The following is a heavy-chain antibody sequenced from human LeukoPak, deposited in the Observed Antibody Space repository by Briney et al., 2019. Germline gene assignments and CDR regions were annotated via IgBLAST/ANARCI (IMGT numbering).Heavy chain of an antibody. CDR2: ISGSGGST. D-gene: IGHD5-24*01. J-gene: IGHJ4*02. CDR3: ARLPEGEMATIAY. V-gene: IGHV3-23*01. Sequence: GGSLRLSCAASGFTFSSYAMSWVRQAPGKGLEWVSAISGSGGSTYYADSVKGRFTISRDNSKNTLYLQMNSLRAEDTAVYYCARLPEGEMATIAYWGQGTLVTVSS. CDR1: GFTFSSYA.